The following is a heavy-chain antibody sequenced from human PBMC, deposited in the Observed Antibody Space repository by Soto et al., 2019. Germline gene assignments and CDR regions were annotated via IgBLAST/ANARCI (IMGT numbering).Heavy chain of an antibody. V-gene: IGHV2-5*02. CDR1: GFSLNTRGVG. D-gene: IGHD3-10*01. CDR2: IYWDNDK. Sequence: QITLKESGPTLVKPTQTLTLTCAFSGFSLNTRGVGVGWIRQPPGKALEWLALIYWDNDKRYSPSLKSRLTITKDTPKNHVVLMMTDMDPVDTATYYCAHNNYYGSGSVYWGQATLITVSS. CDR3: AHNNYYGSGSVY. J-gene: IGHJ4*02.